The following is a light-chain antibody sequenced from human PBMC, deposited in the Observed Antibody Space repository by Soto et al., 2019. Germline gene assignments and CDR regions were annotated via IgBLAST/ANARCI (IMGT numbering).Light chain of an antibody. CDR2: LNSDGSH. V-gene: IGLV4-69*01. J-gene: IGLJ3*02. Sequence: QAVVTQPPYASASQGASVKLTCTLSRGHNSYAIAWHQQQPEKGPRYLMKLNSDGSHSKGDGIPDRFSGSSSGAERYLTISSLQSEDEADYYCQTWSTDIRVFGGGTKLTVL. CDR3: QTWSTDIRV. CDR1: RGHNSYA.